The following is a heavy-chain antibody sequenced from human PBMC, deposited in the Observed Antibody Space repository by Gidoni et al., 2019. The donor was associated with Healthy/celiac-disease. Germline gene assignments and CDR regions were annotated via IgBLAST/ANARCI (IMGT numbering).Heavy chain of an antibody. D-gene: IGHD4-17*01. J-gene: IGHJ3*02. CDR3: ARDPHDYGDYDAFDI. CDR2: IWYDGSNK. Sequence: QVQLVESGGGVVQPGRSLRLSCAASGFTCSSYGMHWVRQAPGKGLEWVAVIWYDGSNKYYADSVKGRFTISRDNSKNTLYLQMNSLRAEDTAVYYCARDPHDYGDYDAFDIWGQGTMVTVSS. V-gene: IGHV3-33*01. CDR1: GFTCSSYG.